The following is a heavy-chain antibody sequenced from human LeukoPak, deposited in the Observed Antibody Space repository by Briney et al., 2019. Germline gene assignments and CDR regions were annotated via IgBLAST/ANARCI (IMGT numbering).Heavy chain of an antibody. CDR3: ARPGEGVPAANTYYYYGMDV. CDR2: IYYSGST. V-gene: IGHV4-59*08. CDR1: GGSISSYY. J-gene: IGHJ6*02. D-gene: IGHD2-2*01. Sequence: KPSETLSLTCTVSGGSISSYYWSWIRQPPGKGLEWIGYIYYSGSTNYNPSLKSRVTISVDTSKNQFSLKLSSVTAADTAVYYCARPGEGVPAANTYYYYGMDVWGQGTTVTVSS.